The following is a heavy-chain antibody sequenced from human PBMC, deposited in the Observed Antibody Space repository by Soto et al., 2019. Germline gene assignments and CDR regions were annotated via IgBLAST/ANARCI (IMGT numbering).Heavy chain of an antibody. D-gene: IGHD3-16*01. CDR2: IYQTGTT. CDR1: GASISAGHW. CDR3: ARDRGTTMTGDAFDV. V-gene: IGHV4-4*02. J-gene: IGHJ3*01. Sequence: QVQLQESGPGLVKPSGTLSLTCPVSGASISAGHWWSWVRQSPGKGLEWIGEIYQTGTTDYNPSLKSRVFISVDNSKNQFSLNLRSVTAADTALYYCARDRGTTMTGDAFDVWGRGIMVTVSS.